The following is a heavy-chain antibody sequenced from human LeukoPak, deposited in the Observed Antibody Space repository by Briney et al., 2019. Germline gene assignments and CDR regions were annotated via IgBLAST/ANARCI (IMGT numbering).Heavy chain of an antibody. J-gene: IGHJ4*02. CDR1: GGSISSDNYY. V-gene: IGHV4-39*01. Sequence: SETLSLTCTVSGGSISSDNYYWGWIRQPPGKGLEWIGSIYYSGTTYYNPSLKSRVTVSVDTSKNQFSLKLSSVTAADTALYYCAKHYMGSSYNHGLDCWGQGTLVTVSS. D-gene: IGHD3-10*01. CDR2: IYYSGTT. CDR3: AKHYMGSSYNHGLDC.